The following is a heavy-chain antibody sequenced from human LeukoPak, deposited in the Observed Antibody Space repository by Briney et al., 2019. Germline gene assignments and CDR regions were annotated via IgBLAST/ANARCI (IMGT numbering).Heavy chain of an antibody. V-gene: IGHV1-46*01. CDR3: ARGLSNYCWFDP. CDR2: INPRGGST. J-gene: IGHJ5*02. Sequence: GASVKVSCKASGYTFTSYAIHWVRQAPGQRLEWMGIINPRGGSTSYAQKFQGRVIMTRDTSTSTVYMELSSLRSEDTAVYYCARGLSNYCWFDPWGQGTLVTVSS. CDR1: GYTFTSYA. D-gene: IGHD4-11*01.